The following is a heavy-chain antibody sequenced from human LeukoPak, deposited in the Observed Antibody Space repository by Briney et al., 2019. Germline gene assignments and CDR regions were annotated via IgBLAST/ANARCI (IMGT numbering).Heavy chain of an antibody. D-gene: IGHD3-16*01. J-gene: IGHJ4*02. V-gene: IGHV3-23*01. Sequence: GGSLRLSCAASGLTFNAQDINWVRQGPGKGLEWVAGISGSHTFYADSVKGRFTFSRDNSKNTMYLQMNSLRVEDTAVYCCAKVNWEDYVWGNCWGQGTLVTVSS. CDR3: AKVNWEDYVWGNC. CDR2: ISGSHT. CDR1: GLTFNAQD.